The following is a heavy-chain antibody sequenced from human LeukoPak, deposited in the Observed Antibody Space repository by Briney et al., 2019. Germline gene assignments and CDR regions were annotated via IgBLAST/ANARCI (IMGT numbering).Heavy chain of an antibody. CDR3: VRDLGDMAAGVFYDY. CDR2: ISAYSTYTGNT. CDR1: GYSFTTFG. J-gene: IGHJ4*02. Sequence: GASVKVSFKASGYSFTTFGISWVRQAPGQGLEWMGWISAYSTYTGNTNYAQQFQGRVLMTTDTSTSIAYMELRSLRSDDTAVYYCVRDLGDMAAGVFYDYWGQGTLVTVSS. D-gene: IGHD6-19*01. V-gene: IGHV1-18*01.